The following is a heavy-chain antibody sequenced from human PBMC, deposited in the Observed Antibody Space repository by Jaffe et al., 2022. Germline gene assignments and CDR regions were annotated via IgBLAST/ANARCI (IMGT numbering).Heavy chain of an antibody. CDR1: GGSFSGYY. V-gene: IGHV4-34*01. Sequence: QVQLQQWGAGLLKPSETLSLTCAVYGGSFSGYYWSWIRQPPGKGLEWIGEINHSGSTNYNPSLKSRVTISVDTSKNQFSLKLSSVTAADTAVYYCARLVRGVIPQSGYYYMDVWGKGTTVTVSS. D-gene: IGHD3-10*01. CDR3: ARLVRGVIPQSGYYYMDV. CDR2: INHSGST. J-gene: IGHJ6*03.